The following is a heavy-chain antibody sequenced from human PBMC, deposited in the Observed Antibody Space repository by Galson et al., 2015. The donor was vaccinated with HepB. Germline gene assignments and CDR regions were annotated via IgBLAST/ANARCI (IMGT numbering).Heavy chain of an antibody. CDR1: GFTFSSYA. CDR3: AKFRGMDIGEYHFDH. J-gene: IGHJ4*02. Sequence: SCAASGFTFSSYAMYWVRQAPGKGLEWVSTLHNDGVTTHIADSVRGRFTISRDNSKNTLFLQMNSLGVEDTALYYCAKFRGMDIGEYHFDHWGQGTLVTVSS. V-gene: IGHV3-23*05. CDR2: LHNDGVTT. D-gene: IGHD2-2*03.